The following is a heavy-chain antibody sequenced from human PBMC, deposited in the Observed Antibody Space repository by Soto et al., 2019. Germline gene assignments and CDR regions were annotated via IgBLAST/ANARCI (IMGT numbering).Heavy chain of an antibody. V-gene: IGHV1-46*01. D-gene: IGHD6-13*01. CDR3: ATRIAEAGTNYYVTDG. Sequence: ASVNVSCKASGYTFASYYMHWVRQAPGQGLEWMGIINPSGGSTSYAQKFQGRVTMTRDTSTSTVYMELSSLRSEDTAVYYCATRIAEAGTNYYVTDGWSEGTTVTGSS. J-gene: IGHJ6*04. CDR2: INPSGGST. CDR1: GYTFASYY.